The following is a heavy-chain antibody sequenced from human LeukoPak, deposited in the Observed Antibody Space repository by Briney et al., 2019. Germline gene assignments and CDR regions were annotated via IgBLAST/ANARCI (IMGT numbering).Heavy chain of an antibody. CDR1: GFTVRSNY. CDR2: IYSGGST. Sequence: GGSLRLSCAASGFTVRSNYMSWVRQAPGKGLEWVSVIYSGGSTYYADSVKGRFTISRDNSKNTLYLQMNSLRAEDTAVYYCARGTYYYDSSGYEYWGQGTLVTVSS. D-gene: IGHD3-22*01. V-gene: IGHV3-66*02. CDR3: ARGTYYYDSSGYEY. J-gene: IGHJ4*02.